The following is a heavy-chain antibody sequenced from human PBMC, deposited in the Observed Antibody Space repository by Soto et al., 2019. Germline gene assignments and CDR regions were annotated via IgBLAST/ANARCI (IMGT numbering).Heavy chain of an antibody. D-gene: IGHD6-13*01. Sequence: ASVKVSCKASGDTFTGYYMHWVRQAPGQGLEWMGWINPNSGGTNYAQKFQGWVTMTRDTSISTAYMELSRLRSDDTAVYYCARVRIAAAGPAYGMDVWGQGTTVTVSS. CDR3: ARVRIAAAGPAYGMDV. CDR1: GDTFTGYY. J-gene: IGHJ6*02. CDR2: INPNSGGT. V-gene: IGHV1-2*04.